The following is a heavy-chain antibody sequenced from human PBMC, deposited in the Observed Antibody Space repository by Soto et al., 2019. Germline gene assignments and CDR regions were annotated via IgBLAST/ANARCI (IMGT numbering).Heavy chain of an antibody. J-gene: IGHJ6*02. CDR3: ARGGQQLVGYYYYYGMDV. CDR1: GYTFTSYG. V-gene: IGHV1-18*04. CDR2: ISAYNGNT. D-gene: IGHD6-13*01. Sequence: GASVKVSCKASGYTFTSYGISWVRQAPGQGLEWMGWISAYNGNTNYAQKLQGRVTMTTDTSTSTAYMELRGLRSDDTAVYYCARGGQQLVGYYYYYGMDVWGQGTTVTVSS.